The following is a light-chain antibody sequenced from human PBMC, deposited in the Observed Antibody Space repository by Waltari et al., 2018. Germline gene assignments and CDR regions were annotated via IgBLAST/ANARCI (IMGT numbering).Light chain of an antibody. V-gene: IGKV3-11*01. J-gene: IGKJ4*01. CDR3: QQRSNWLT. Sequence: EIVLTQSPATLSLSPGESAPLSCRASQSFSSSLAWYQQKPGQAPRLLIYDASNRATGIPARFSGSGSGTDFTLTISSLEPEDFAVYYCQQRSNWLTFGGGTKVEIK. CDR1: QSFSSS. CDR2: DAS.